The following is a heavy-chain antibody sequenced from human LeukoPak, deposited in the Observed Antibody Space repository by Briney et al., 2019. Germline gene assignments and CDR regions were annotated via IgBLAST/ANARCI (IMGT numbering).Heavy chain of an antibody. D-gene: IGHD7-27*01. V-gene: IGHV4-59*01. CDR3: ARHWGSDWYFDL. J-gene: IGHJ2*01. Sequence: TSETLSLTCAVSGGSISNYYCSWIRQPPGKVLEWLGYIHYSGYTNYNPSLKSRVTISVDTSKNQFSLNLSSVTAADTAVYYCARHWGSDWYFDLWGRGTLVTVSS. CDR2: IHYSGYT. CDR1: GGSISNYY.